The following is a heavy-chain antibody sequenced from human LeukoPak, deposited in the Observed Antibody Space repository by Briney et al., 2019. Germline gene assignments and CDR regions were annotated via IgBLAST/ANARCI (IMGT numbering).Heavy chain of an antibody. V-gene: IGHV5-51*01. J-gene: IGHJ5*02. CDR2: IYPGDSAT. CDR1: GYSFTSYW. CDR3: ARQLLGWFDP. D-gene: IGHD2-15*01. Sequence: KTGESLKISFKGSGYSFTSYWIGLGRQMPGKGLEWMGIIYPGDSATRYSPSFQGQVTISADTSISTAYLQWSSLKASDTATYSCARQLLGWFDPWGQGTLVTVSS.